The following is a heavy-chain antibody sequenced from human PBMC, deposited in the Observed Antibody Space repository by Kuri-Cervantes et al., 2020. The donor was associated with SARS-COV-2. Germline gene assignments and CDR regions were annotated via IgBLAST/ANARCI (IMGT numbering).Heavy chain of an antibody. V-gene: IGHV3-30-3*01. J-gene: IGHJ6*02. CDR2: LSYDVSNK. CDR3: AIDRSPQRVFGYYYGMDV. D-gene: IGHD2-2*01. Sequence: GGSLRLSCAASGFTFSSYAMHWVRQAPGKGLGWVAVLSYDVSNKYYTDSVKGRFTISRDNSKYTLYLQMNSLRAEDTAVYYCAIDRSPQRVFGYYYGMDVWGQGTMVTVSS. CDR1: GFTFSSYA.